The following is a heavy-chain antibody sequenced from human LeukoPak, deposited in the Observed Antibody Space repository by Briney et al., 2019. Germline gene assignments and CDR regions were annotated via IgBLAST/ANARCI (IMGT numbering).Heavy chain of an antibody. J-gene: IGHJ6*03. V-gene: IGHV3-7*01. Sequence: GGSLRLSCVASGFTFSSYWMSWVRQAPGKGLEWVANIKQDGSEKYYVDSVKGRFTISRDNAKNSLYLQMNSLRAEDTAVYYCARGGSYWERNYYYYYMDVWGKGTTVTVSS. CDR3: ARGGSYWERNYYYYYMDV. D-gene: IGHD1-26*01. CDR1: GFTFSSYW. CDR2: IKQDGSEK.